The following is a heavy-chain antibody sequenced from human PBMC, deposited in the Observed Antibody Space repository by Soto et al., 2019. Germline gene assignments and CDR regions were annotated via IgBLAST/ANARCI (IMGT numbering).Heavy chain of an antibody. CDR3: ARSSTVVQNDAFDI. CDR1: VYTFTGYY. Sequence: ASVKVSCKASVYTFTGYYMHWVRQAPGQGLEWMGWINPNSGGTNYAQKFQGWVTMTRDTSISTAYMELSRLRSDDTAVYYCARSSTVVQNDAFDIWGQGTMVTVSS. D-gene: IGHD2-15*01. V-gene: IGHV1-2*04. J-gene: IGHJ3*02. CDR2: INPNSGGT.